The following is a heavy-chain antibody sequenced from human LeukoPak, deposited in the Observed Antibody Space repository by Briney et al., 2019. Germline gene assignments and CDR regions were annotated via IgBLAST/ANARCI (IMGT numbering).Heavy chain of an antibody. J-gene: IGHJ4*02. CDR2: VNPNSGGT. CDR3: SRDAPTIAMTGTGLDY. CDR1: GYTFSDYY. Sequence: ASVKVSCKASGYTFSDYYMHWVRQAPGQGLEWMGWVNPNSGGTNYAQKFQGRFTMTRDTSINTAYMEVSGLRSDDTAVYYCSRDAPTIAMTGTGLDYWGQGTLVAVSS. D-gene: IGHD6-19*01. V-gene: IGHV1-2*02.